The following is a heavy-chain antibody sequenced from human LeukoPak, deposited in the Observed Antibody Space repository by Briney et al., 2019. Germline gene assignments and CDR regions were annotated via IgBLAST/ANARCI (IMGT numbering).Heavy chain of an antibody. CDR3: ARLGCGGDCYNNYFDY. V-gene: IGHV4-59*08. D-gene: IGHD2-21*02. J-gene: IGHJ4*02. CDR2: IYYSGST. CDR1: GGSIRSYC. Sequence: SETLSLTCTVSGGSIRSYCWSWIRQPPGKGLEWIGYIYYSGSTNYYPSLKSQVTISVDTSKNQFSLKLRSVTAADTAVYYCARLGCGGDCYNNYFDYWGQGTLVTVSS.